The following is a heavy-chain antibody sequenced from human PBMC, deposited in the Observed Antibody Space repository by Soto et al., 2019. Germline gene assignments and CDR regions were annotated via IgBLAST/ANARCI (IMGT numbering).Heavy chain of an antibody. J-gene: IGHJ3*02. Sequence: EVQLLESGGGLVQPGGSLRLSCAASGFTFSSYAMSWVRQAPGKGLEWVSAISGSAGSTYYADSVKGRFTISRDNSKNPLYLQKNSLRAADTAVYSCANHNPSIAAAGTIGAFDIWGQGTMVNVSS. V-gene: IGHV3-23*01. D-gene: IGHD6-13*01. CDR2: ISGSAGST. CDR1: GFTFSSYA. CDR3: ANHNPSIAAAGTIGAFDI.